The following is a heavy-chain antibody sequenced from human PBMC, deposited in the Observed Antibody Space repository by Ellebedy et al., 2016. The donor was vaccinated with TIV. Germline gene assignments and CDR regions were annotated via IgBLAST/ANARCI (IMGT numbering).Heavy chain of an antibody. D-gene: IGHD2-21*02. Sequence: MPSETLSLTCAVSGGSFSDYYWSWIRQPPGKGLEWIGEINRSGSTNYNPSLKSRVTISQDKSKRQFSLTLNSVTAADTAVYYCARGVMVTASNNWFDPWGQGTLVTVTS. V-gene: IGHV4-34*01. CDR1: GGSFSDYY. J-gene: IGHJ5*02. CDR3: ARGVMVTASNNWFDP. CDR2: INRSGST.